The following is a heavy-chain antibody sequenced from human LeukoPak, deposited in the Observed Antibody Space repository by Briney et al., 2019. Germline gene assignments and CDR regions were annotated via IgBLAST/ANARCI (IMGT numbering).Heavy chain of an antibody. CDR1: GFTFSSDA. Sequence: GGSLRLSCAASGFTFSSDAMSWVRQAPGKGLEWVSVISGGGGTTYYSDSVKSRFTISRDNSKNTLYLQMNSLRAEDTAVYYCAKASTFGELNRPFDYWGQGTLVTVSS. CDR3: AKASTFGELNRPFDY. D-gene: IGHD3-10*01. CDR2: ISGGGGTT. V-gene: IGHV3-23*01. J-gene: IGHJ4*02.